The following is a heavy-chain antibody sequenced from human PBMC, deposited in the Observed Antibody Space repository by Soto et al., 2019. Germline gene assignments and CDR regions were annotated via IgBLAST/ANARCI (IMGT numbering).Heavy chain of an antibody. CDR1: GFTFSSYG. CDR2: ISYDGSNK. Sequence: QVQLVESGGGVVQPGRSLRLSCAASGFTFSSYGMHWVRQAPGKWLEWLAVISYDGSNKYYADSVKGRFTISRDNSKNTLYLQMNSRRAEDTAVYYCAKDFTPVAGTGLADYWGQGTLVTVSS. J-gene: IGHJ4*02. D-gene: IGHD6-19*01. CDR3: AKDFTPVAGTGLADY. V-gene: IGHV3-30*18.